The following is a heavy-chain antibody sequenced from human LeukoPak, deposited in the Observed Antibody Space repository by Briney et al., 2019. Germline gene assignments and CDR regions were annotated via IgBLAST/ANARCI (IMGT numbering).Heavy chain of an antibody. Sequence: ASVKVSCKVSGYTLTDLSMHWVRQAPGKGLEWMGGFDPEVGETIYAQKFQGRITMTEDTSTDTAYLELSSLRSEDTAVYYCATNHYRGGYYGCFVPWDRGTLVTVSS. CDR1: GYTLTDLS. CDR3: ATNHYRGGYYGCFVP. V-gene: IGHV1-24*01. CDR2: FDPEVGET. D-gene: IGHD3-22*01. J-gene: IGHJ5*02.